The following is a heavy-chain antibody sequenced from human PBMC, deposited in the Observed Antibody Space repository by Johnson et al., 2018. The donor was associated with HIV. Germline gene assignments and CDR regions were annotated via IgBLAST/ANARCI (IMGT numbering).Heavy chain of an antibody. CDR1: GFTFSSYG. Sequence: QVQLVESGGGVVQPGRSLRLSCAASGFTFSSYGMHWVRQAPGKGMEWVAVIWYDGSDKYYADSVKGRFTISRDNSKNTLYLQMNSLRAEDRAVYYCAIFSTDPPDAFDIWCQGTMVTVTS. CDR3: AIFSTDPPDAFDI. J-gene: IGHJ3*02. V-gene: IGHV3-33*01. D-gene: IGHD2/OR15-2a*01. CDR2: IWYDGSDK.